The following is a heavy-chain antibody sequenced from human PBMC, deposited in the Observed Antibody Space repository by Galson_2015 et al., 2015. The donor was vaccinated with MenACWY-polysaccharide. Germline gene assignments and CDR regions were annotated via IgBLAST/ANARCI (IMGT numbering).Heavy chain of an antibody. CDR3: ARSDMVAKGDYYYYGMDV. CDR2: IDWDDDK. Sequence: PALVKPTQTLTLTCTFSGFSLSTSGMCVSWIRQPPGKALEWLARIDWDDDKYYSTSLKTRLTTSKDTSKNQVVLTMTNMDPVDTATYYCARSDMVAKGDYYYYGMDVWGQGTTVTVSS. V-gene: IGHV2-70*11. CDR1: GFSLSTSGMC. D-gene: IGHD5-12*01. J-gene: IGHJ6*02.